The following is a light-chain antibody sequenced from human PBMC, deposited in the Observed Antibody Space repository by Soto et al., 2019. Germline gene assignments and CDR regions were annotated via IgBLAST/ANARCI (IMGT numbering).Light chain of an antibody. CDR3: QQHGSSPLT. Sequence: ESVFTQSPGTLSLSPGERATLSCRASQSVGTSYLAWYQQKPGQAPRLLIYAASSRATGIPDRFTGSGSGTDFALTISRXEPEDFAVYFCQQHGSSPLTFGGGTKVDIK. CDR2: AAS. V-gene: IGKV3-20*01. J-gene: IGKJ4*01. CDR1: QSVGTSY.